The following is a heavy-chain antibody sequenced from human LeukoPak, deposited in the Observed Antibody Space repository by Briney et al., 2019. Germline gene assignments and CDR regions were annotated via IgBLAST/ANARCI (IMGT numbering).Heavy chain of an antibody. J-gene: IGHJ5*02. CDR2: IYYSGST. V-gene: IGHV4-39*02. CDR1: GGSISSSSYY. Sequence: SETLSLTCTVSGGSISSSSYYWGWIRQPPGKGLEWIGSIYYSGSTYYNPSLKSRLTISIDTSKNHFSLRLSSVTAADTAVYYCAKRLSSGWSGWFDPWGQGTLVTVSS. D-gene: IGHD6-19*01. CDR3: AKRLSSGWSGWFDP.